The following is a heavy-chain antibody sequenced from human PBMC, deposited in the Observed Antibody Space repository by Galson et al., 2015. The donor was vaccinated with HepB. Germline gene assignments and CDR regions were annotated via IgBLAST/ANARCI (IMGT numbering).Heavy chain of an antibody. CDR3: ARSRFWGGSSGNSRRYYGIDV. CDR2: IFYSGSA. J-gene: IGHJ6*02. D-gene: IGHD3-3*01. CDR1: GGSISNGDYY. V-gene: IGHV4-30-4*01. Sequence: TLSLTCTVSGGSISNGDYYWSWIRQFPGEGLEWIGYIFYSGSAYYNPSLKSRVTMLVDTSKNQFSLRLPSVTAADTARYYCARSRFWGGSSGNSRRYYGIDVWGQGTTVTVSS.